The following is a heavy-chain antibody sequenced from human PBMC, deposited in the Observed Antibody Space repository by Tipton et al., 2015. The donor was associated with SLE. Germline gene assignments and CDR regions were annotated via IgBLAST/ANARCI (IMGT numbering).Heavy chain of an antibody. V-gene: IGHV4-34*01. D-gene: IGHD6-13*01. CDR1: GGSISSHY. CDR3: ARGEVLIYSSSWYAYYFDY. Sequence: TLSLTCTVSGGSISSHYWSWIRQPPGKGLEWIGEINHSGSTNYNPSLKSRVTISVDTSKNQFSLKLSSVTAADTAVYYCARGEVLIYSSSWYAYYFDYWGQGTLVTVSS. J-gene: IGHJ4*02. CDR2: INHSGST.